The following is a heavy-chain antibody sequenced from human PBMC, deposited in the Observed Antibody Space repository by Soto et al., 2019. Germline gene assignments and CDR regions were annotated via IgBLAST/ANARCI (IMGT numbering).Heavy chain of an antibody. V-gene: IGHV4-39*01. CDR3: ARGYSSGYYLTCDY. D-gene: IGHD3-22*01. Sequence: PSETLSLTCTVSGDSITSNSYFWAWIRQPPGKGLEWIGSIYYSGTTYYNPSLKSRVTISVDRSKNQFSLKMSSVTAADSAVYYCARGYSSGYYLTCDYWGQGTLVTVS. CDR2: IYYSGTT. J-gene: IGHJ4*02. CDR1: GDSITSNSYF.